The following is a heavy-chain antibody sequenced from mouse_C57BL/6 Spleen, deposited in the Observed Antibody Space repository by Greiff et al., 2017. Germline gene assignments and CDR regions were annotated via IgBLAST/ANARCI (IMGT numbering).Heavy chain of an antibody. CDR1: GFNIKDDY. Sequence: VQLQQSGAELVRPGASVKLSCTASGFNIKDDYMHWVKQRPEQGLEWIGWIDPENGDTEYASKFHGKATITADTSSNTAYLQLSSLTSEDTAGYYCTVRSFDYWGQGTTLTVSS. V-gene: IGHV14-4*01. CDR2: IDPENGDT. CDR3: TVRSFDY. J-gene: IGHJ2*01.